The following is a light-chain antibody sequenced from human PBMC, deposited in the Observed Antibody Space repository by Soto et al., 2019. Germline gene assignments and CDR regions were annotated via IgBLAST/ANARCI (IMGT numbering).Light chain of an antibody. V-gene: IGKV3-15*01. CDR2: GAS. J-gene: IGKJ1*01. CDR1: QSVSNN. Sequence: EIVMTQSPATLSVSPGERATLSCRASQSVSNNLVWYQQKAGQAPRLLIYGASTRATGIPARFSGSGSGTEFTLTISSLQSEDFAVYYCQQYNNWPPWTFGQGTKVEIK. CDR3: QQYNNWPPWT.